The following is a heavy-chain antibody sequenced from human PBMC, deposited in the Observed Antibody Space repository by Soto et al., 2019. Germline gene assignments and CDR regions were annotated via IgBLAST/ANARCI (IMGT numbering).Heavy chain of an antibody. CDR3: ARRHDSGAYFVY. Sequence: GESLKISCKGSGYSFTNYWIGWVRQMPGRGLEWMVIIFPDDSDTRYSPSFQGQVTISADKSISTAYLQWNSLKASDTAVYYCARRHDSGAYFVYWGQVTLVSVSS. CDR1: GYSFTNYW. V-gene: IGHV5-51*01. J-gene: IGHJ4*02. D-gene: IGHD4-17*01. CDR2: IFPDDSDT.